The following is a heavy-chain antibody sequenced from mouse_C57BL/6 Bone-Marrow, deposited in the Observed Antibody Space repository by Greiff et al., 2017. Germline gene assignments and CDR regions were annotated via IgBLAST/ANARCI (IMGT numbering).Heavy chain of an antibody. J-gene: IGHJ4*01. D-gene: IGHD1-1*01. V-gene: IGHV1-54*01. CDR1: GYAFTNYL. CDR2: INPGSGGT. Sequence: QVQLQQSGAELVRPGTSVKVSCKASGYAFTNYLIEWVKQRPGQGLEWIGVINPGSGGTNYNEKFKGKATLTADKSSSTAYMQLSSLTSEDSAVYFCARELFITTVVAPSYYAMDYWGQGTSVTVSS. CDR3: ARELFITTVVAPSYYAMDY.